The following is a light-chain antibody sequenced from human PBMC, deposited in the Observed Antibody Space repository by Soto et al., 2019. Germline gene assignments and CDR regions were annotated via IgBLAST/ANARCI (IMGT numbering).Light chain of an antibody. CDR2: DVT. V-gene: IGLV2-11*01. CDR3: CSYTGSYTFLV. CDR1: SSDVGGHNY. J-gene: IGLJ2*01. Sequence: QSALTQPRSVSGSPGQSVTISCTGSSSDVGGHNYVSWFQQHPGKAPKLMIYDVTKRPSGVPDRFSGSKSGYTASLTISGLQAEDEADYYCCSYTGSYTFLVFGGGTKVTVL.